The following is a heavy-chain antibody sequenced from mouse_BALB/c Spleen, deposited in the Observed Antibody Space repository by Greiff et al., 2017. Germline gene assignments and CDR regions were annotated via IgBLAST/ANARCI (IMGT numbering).Heavy chain of an antibody. CDR1: GFSLTSYG. CDR3: ARNGLPRAMDY. D-gene: IGHD3-1*01. Sequence: VKVVESGPGLVQPSQSLSITCTVPGFSLTSYGVHWVRQSPGKGLEWLGVIWSGGSTDYNAAFISRLSISKDNSKSQVFFKMNSLQANDTAIYYCARNGLPRAMDYWGQGTSVTVSS. CDR2: IWSGGST. J-gene: IGHJ4*01. V-gene: IGHV2-2*02.